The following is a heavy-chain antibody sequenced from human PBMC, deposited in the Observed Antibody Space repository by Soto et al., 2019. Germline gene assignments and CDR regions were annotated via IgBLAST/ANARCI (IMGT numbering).Heavy chain of an antibody. Sequence: ASVKVSCKASGYTFTSYGISWVRQAPGQGLEWMGWISAYNGNTNYAQKLQGRVTMTTDTSTSTAYMELRSLRSDDTAVYYCARDSTTDYYYYYGMDVWGQGTTVTV. V-gene: IGHV1-18*04. CDR2: ISAYNGNT. J-gene: IGHJ6*02. CDR3: ARDSTTDYYYYYGMDV. CDR1: GYTFTSYG. D-gene: IGHD4-4*01.